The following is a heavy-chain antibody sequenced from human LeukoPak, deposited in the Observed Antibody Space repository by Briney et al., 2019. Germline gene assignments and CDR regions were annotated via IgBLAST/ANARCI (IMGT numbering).Heavy chain of an antibody. Sequence: GGSLRLSCAACVYTFSSYAMNWVRQAAEEGLEWVSYIDSSSYTIYYRDSVEGRFTISRDNANNSLYLQMNSLRAEDTAVYYCARVRNYQSTGYYYFYMDVWGKGTTVTVSS. CDR2: IDSSSYTI. V-gene: IGHV3-48*01. J-gene: IGHJ6*03. D-gene: IGHD1-7*01. CDR1: VYTFSSYA. CDR3: ARVRNYQSTGYYYFYMDV.